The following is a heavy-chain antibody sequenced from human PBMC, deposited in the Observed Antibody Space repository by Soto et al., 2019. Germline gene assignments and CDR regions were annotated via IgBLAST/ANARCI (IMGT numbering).Heavy chain of an antibody. CDR2: IKSKTDGGTT. Sequence: GGSLRLSCAASGFTFSNAWMSWVRQAPGKXLEWVGRIKSKTDGGTTDYAAPVKGRFTISRDDSKNTLYLQMNSLKTEDTAVYYCTTVVRSNVDTAMELDYWGQGSLVTVSS. V-gene: IGHV3-15*01. CDR1: GFTFSNAW. D-gene: IGHD5-18*01. J-gene: IGHJ4*02. CDR3: TTVVRSNVDTAMELDY.